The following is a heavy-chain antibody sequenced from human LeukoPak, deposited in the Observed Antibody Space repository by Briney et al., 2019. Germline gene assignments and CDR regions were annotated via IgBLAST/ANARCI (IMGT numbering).Heavy chain of an antibody. J-gene: IGHJ4*02. CDR1: GGSINSGDYY. CDR3: ARGRSSSWSFDY. CDR2: IHHSGST. D-gene: IGHD6-13*01. Sequence: PSETLSLTCTVSGGSINSGDYYWSWIRQPPGKGLEWIEYIHHSGSTYHNPSLQSRVTISIDTSKNQFSLKLSSVTAADTAVYYCARGRSSSWSFDYWGQGTLVTVSS. V-gene: IGHV4-30-4*01.